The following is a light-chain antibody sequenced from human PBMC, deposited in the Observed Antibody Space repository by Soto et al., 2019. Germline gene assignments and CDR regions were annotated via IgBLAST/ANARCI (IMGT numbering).Light chain of an antibody. CDR2: WAS. V-gene: IGKV4-1*01. CDR3: QQYNNWPPWT. CDR1: QSVVYSSNNKNY. Sequence: DIVMTQSPDSLAVSLGERATINCKSIQSVVYSSNNKNYLAWYQQKSGQPPKVLIYWASTRESGVPDRFSGSGSGTEFTLTISRLQSEDFAVYYCQQYNNWPPWTFGQGTKVDIK. J-gene: IGKJ1*01.